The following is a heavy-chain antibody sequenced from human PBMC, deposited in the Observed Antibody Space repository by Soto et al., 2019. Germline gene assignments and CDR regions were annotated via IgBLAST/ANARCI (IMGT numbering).Heavy chain of an antibody. CDR2: IYYSGST. J-gene: IGHJ6*03. Sequence: QVQLQESGPGLVKPSQTLSLTCTVSGGSISSGGYYWSWIRQHPGKGLEWIGYIYYSGSTYYNPSLKSRVTLSVDTSKNQFSLKLSSVTAADTAVYYCARVSYPDIVVPYWYYYYMDVWGKGTTVTVSS. CDR1: GGSISSGGYY. V-gene: IGHV4-31*03. CDR3: ARVSYPDIVVPYWYYYYMDV. D-gene: IGHD2-2*01.